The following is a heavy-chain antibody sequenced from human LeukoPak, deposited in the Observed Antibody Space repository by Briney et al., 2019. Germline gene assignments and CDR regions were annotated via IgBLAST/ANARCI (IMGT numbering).Heavy chain of an antibody. CDR2: ISGSGGNT. Sequence: GGSLRLSCAASGFTFSSYAMSWVRQAPGKGLGWVSAISGSGGNTYYADSVKGRFTISRDNSKNTLYLQMNSLRAEDTAVYYCASSPYYYDSSGELDYWGQGTLVTVSS. J-gene: IGHJ4*02. D-gene: IGHD3-22*01. CDR3: ASSPYYYDSSGELDY. V-gene: IGHV3-23*01. CDR1: GFTFSSYA.